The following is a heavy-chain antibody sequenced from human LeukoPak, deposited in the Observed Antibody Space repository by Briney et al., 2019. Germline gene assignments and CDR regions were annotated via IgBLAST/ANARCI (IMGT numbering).Heavy chain of an antibody. CDR3: AREGGPYRPLDY. CDR1: GGSITNTNY. Sequence: SETLSLTCGVSGGSITNTNYWTWVRQPPGKGLEWIGEVNLQGSTDYNPSLMGRVAISVDTSENHISLQLTSVTAADTAVYYCAREGGPYRPLDYSGQGTLVTVSS. CDR2: VNLQGST. J-gene: IGHJ4*02. V-gene: IGHV4-4*02.